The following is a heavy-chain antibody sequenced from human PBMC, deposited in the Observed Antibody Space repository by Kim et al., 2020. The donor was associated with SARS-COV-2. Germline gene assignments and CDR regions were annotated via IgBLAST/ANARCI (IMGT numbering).Heavy chain of an antibody. J-gene: IGHJ6*02. CDR2: ISGSGGST. CDR3: AKVPAAEIRYYGMDV. CDR1: GFTFSSYA. V-gene: IGHV3-23*01. D-gene: IGHD2-2*01. Sequence: GGSLRLSCAASGFTFSSYAMSWVRQAPGKGLEWVSAISGSGGSTYYADSVKGRFTISRDNSKNTLYLQMNSLRAEDTAVYYCAKVPAAEIRYYGMDVWGQGTTVTVSS.